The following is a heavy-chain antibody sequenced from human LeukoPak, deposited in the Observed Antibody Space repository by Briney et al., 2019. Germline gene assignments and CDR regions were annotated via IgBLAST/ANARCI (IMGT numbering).Heavy chain of an antibody. CDR3: ARDRAITMVRGVISY. CDR1: GFTFSSYW. CDR2: IKQDGSEK. V-gene: IGHV3-7*03. D-gene: IGHD3-10*01. J-gene: IGHJ4*02. Sequence: GGSLGLSCAASGFTFSSYWMSWVRQAPGKGLEWVANIKQDGSEKYYVDSVKGRFTISRDNAKNSLYLQMNSLRAEDTAVYYCARDRAITMVRGVISYWGQGTLVTVSS.